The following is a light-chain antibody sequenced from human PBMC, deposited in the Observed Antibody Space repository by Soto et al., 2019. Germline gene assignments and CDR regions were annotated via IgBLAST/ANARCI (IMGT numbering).Light chain of an antibody. V-gene: IGKV3-15*01. CDR2: GAS. J-gene: IGKJ1*01. CDR1: QSIGSN. Sequence: EIALTQSPATLSVSPGERATLSCRAGQSIGSNLAWYQQKPGQAPRLLIYGASTRATGIPARFSGSGSGTEFTLTISSLQSEDFAVYYCQQYKNWPRTFGQGTKVEIK. CDR3: QQYKNWPRT.